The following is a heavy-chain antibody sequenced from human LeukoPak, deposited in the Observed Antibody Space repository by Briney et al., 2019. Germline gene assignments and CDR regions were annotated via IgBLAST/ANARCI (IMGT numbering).Heavy chain of an antibody. J-gene: IGHJ4*02. CDR2: ISYDGSNK. D-gene: IGHD1-7*01. V-gene: IGHV3-30*04. Sequence: GGPLRLSCAASGFTFSSYAMHWVRQAPGKGLEWVAVISYDGSNKYYADSVKGRFTISRDNSKNTLYLQMNSLRAEDTAVYYCARGYNWNYAAYWGQGTLVTVSS. CDR1: GFTFSSYA. CDR3: ARGYNWNYAAY.